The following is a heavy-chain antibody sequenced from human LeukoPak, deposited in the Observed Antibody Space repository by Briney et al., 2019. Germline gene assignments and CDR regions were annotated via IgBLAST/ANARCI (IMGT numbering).Heavy chain of an antibody. J-gene: IGHJ4*02. CDR3: ARDVGWDYYDSSGYFCPFDY. V-gene: IGHV1-18*01. CDR2: IGAYNGNT. D-gene: IGHD3-22*01. CDR1: GYTFTSDG. Sequence: ASVKVSCKASGYTFTSDGISWVRQAPGQGLEWMGWIGAYNGNTNYAQKLQGRVTMTTDTSTSTAYMELRSLRSDDTAVYYCARDVGWDYYDSSGYFCPFDYWGQGTLATVSS.